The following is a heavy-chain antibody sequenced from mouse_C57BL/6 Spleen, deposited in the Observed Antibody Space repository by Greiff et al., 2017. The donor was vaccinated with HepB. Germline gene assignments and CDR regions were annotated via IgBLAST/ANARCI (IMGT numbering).Heavy chain of an antibody. V-gene: IGHV5-6*01. D-gene: IGHD4-1*01. Sequence: EVKLVESGGDLVKPGGSLKLSCAASGFTFSSYGMSWVRQTPDKRLEWVATISSGGSYTYYPDSVKGRFTISRDNAKNTLYLQMSSLKSEDTAMYYWARHDWDGGYFDVWGTGTTVTVSS. CDR1: GFTFSSYG. J-gene: IGHJ1*03. CDR3: ARHDWDGGYFDV. CDR2: ISSGGSYT.